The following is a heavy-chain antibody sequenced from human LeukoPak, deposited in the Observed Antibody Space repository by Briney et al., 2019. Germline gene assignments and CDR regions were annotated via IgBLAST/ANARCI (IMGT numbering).Heavy chain of an antibody. Sequence: ASVKVSCKASGYTFTSYDINGVRQATGQGLEWMGWMNPNSGNTGYAQKFQGRVTMTRNTSVSTAYMELSSLRSEDTAVYYCARGQWELLGDYYGMDVWGQGTTVTVSS. CDR3: ARGQWELLGDYYGMDV. D-gene: IGHD1-26*01. CDR2: MNPNSGNT. J-gene: IGHJ6*02. V-gene: IGHV1-8*01. CDR1: GYTFTSYD.